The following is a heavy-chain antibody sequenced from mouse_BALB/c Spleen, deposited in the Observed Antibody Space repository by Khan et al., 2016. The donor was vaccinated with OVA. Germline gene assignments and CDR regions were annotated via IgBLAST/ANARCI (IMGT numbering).Heavy chain of an antibody. J-gene: IGHJ3*01. CDR1: GFSLSNYG. CDR2: IWTGGIT. V-gene: IGHV2-9*02. Sequence: QVQLKQSGPGLVAPSQSLSITCTVSGFSLSNYGVHWVRQPPGKGLEWLGVIWTGGITNYNSALMSRLSISKDNSKSQVFLKMNMLQTDDTAIYYCARSYDYDVGGFAYWGQGTLVTVSA. D-gene: IGHD2-4*01. CDR3: ARSYDYDVGGFAY.